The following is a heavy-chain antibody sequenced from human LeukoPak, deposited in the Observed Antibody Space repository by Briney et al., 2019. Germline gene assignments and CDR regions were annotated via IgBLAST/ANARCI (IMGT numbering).Heavy chain of an antibody. D-gene: IGHD2-15*01. V-gene: IGHV1-2*02. CDR3: ARVVLAATPDYSWFDP. J-gene: IGHJ5*02. CDR2: INPNSGGT. Sequence: ASVKVSCKASGYTFTGYYMHWVRQALGQGLEWVGWINPNSGGTNYAQKFQGRVTMTRDTSISTAYMELSRLRSDDTAVYYCARVVLAATPDYSWFDPWGQGTLVTVSS. CDR1: GYTFTGYY.